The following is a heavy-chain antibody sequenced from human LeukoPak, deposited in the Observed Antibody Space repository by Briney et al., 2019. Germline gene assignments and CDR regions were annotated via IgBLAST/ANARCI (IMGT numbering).Heavy chain of an antibody. D-gene: IGHD3-22*01. CDR1: GYTFTGYY. CDR3: ARSTYYYDSSGYYWDAFDI. CDR2: INPNSGGT. Sequence: ASVKVSCKASGYTFTGYYMHWVRQAPGQGLEWMGWINPNSGGTNYAQKFQGRVTMTRDTSISTAYMELSRLRSDDTAVYYCARSTYYYDSSGYYWDAFDIWGQGTMVTVSS. V-gene: IGHV1-2*02. J-gene: IGHJ3*02.